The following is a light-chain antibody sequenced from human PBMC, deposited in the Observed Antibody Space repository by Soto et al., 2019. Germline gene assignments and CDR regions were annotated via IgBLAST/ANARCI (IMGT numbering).Light chain of an antibody. J-gene: IGKJ1*01. CDR2: GAS. V-gene: IGKV3-20*01. CDR3: HQYGGAGT. CDR1: HTITNNY. Sequence: EIVLTQSPATLSSFPGDRATLSFRASHTITNNYLAWYQQKPGQAPRLLIYGASSRATGIPLRFSGSGSGTDFTITISRLEPEDFAVYYCHQYGGAGTFGQGTKVDIK.